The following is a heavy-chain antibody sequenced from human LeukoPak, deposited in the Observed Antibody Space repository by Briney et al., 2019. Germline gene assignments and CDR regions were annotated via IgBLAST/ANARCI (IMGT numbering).Heavy chain of an antibody. Sequence: WETLSLTCPVPGGSISSYYWSWIRQPPGKGLEGIGYIYYSGSTNYNPSLKSRVTISVDTSKNQFSLKLSSVTAADTAVYYCARDGYFAAFDYWSQGTLVTVSS. D-gene: IGHD3-9*01. CDR2: IYYSGST. CDR3: ARDGYFAAFDY. CDR1: GGSISSYY. V-gene: IGHV4-59*01. J-gene: IGHJ4*02.